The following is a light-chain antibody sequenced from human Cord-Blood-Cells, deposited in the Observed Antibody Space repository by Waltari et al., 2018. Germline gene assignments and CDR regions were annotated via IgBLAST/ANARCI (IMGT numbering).Light chain of an antibody. Sequence: DIVMTQSPDSLAVSLGERATINFKSSQSVLYSSNNKNYLAWYQQKPGQPTKLLIYWASTRESGVPDRFSGSWSGTDFTLTISSLQAEDVAVYYCQQYYSTPRTFGQGTKVEIK. CDR3: QQYYSTPRT. V-gene: IGKV4-1*01. CDR2: WAS. CDR1: QSVLYSSNNKNY. J-gene: IGKJ1*01.